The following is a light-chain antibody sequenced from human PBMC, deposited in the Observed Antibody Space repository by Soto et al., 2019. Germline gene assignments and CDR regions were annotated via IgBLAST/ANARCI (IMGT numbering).Light chain of an antibody. J-gene: IGKJ1*01. Sequence: DIQLTQSPSFLSASVGDRVTITCRASQGISSYLVWYQQKPGKALKLLIYAASTLQSGVPSRFSGSGSGTEFTLTISSLQPEDFATYYCLQLNSYPRTFGQGTKVEIK. CDR1: QGISSY. CDR2: AAS. CDR3: LQLNSYPRT. V-gene: IGKV1-9*01.